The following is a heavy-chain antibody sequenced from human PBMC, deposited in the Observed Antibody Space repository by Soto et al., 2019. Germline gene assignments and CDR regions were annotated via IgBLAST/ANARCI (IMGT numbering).Heavy chain of an antibody. CDR3: ARVSTLRHPDSHRGYSGYDQANYFDY. D-gene: IGHD5-12*01. CDR1: GFTFSSYD. CDR2: IGTAGDT. J-gene: IGHJ4*02. V-gene: IGHV3-13*01. Sequence: GGSLRLSCAASGFTFSSYDMHWVRQATGKGLEWVSAIGTAGDTYYPGSVKGRFTISRENAKNSLYLQMNSRRAEDTAVYYWARVSTLRHPDSHRGYSGYDQANYFDYWGQGTLVTVSS.